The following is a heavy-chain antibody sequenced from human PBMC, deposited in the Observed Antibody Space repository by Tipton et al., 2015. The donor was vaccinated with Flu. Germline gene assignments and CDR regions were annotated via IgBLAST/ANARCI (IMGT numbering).Heavy chain of an antibody. J-gene: IGHJ4*02. CDR3: ARDVDGYNGHDY. CDR2: IYHSGST. D-gene: IGHD5-24*01. CDR1: GASISSGGYY. Sequence: TLSLTCSVSGASISSGGYYWSWIRQHPGKGLEWLGYIYHSGSTYYNPSLKSRVTISVDTSNTQFSLKLRSVTAADTAVYYCARDVDGYNGHDYWGQGALVTVSS. V-gene: IGHV4-31*03.